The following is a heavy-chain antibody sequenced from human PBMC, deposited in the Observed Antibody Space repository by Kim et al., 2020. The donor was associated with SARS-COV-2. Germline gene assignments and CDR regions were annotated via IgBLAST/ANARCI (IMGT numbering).Heavy chain of an antibody. V-gene: IGHV3-21*01. Sequence: GGSLRLSCAASGFTFSSYSMNWVRQAPGKGLEWVSSISSSSSYIYYADSVKGRFTISRDNAKNSLYLQMNSLRAEDTAVYYCARDRGSGLYLGDYWGQGTLVTVSS. CDR3: ARDRGSGLYLGDY. D-gene: IGHD6-19*01. CDR2: ISSSSSYI. J-gene: IGHJ4*02. CDR1: GFTFSSYS.